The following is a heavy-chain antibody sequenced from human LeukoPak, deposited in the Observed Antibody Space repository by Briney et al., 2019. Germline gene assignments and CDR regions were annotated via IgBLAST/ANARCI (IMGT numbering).Heavy chain of an antibody. V-gene: IGHV4-38-2*01. CDR3: ATAPRRDGYGVFDY. CDR2: ISHRGST. CDR1: GHSIRSGYY. D-gene: IGHD5-24*01. J-gene: IGHJ4*02. Sequence: SETLSLTCSVSGHSIRSGYYWGWIRQPPGKGLEWIGSISHRGSTYYNPSLKSRVSMSVDTSKNQFSLKLSSVTAADTAIYYCATAPRRDGYGVFDYWGRGTLVTVSS.